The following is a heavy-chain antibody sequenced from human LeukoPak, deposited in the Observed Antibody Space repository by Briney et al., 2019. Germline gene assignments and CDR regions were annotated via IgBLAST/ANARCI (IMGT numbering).Heavy chain of an antibody. J-gene: IGHJ4*02. CDR1: GFTFSSYW. CDR2: INHNGNVN. CDR3: ARGGGLDV. Sequence: GGSLRLSCAASGFTFSSYWMNWARQAPGKGLEWVASINHNGNVNYYVDSVKGRFTISRDNAKNSLYLQMSNLRTEDTAVYFCARGGGLDVWGQGTLVTVSS. V-gene: IGHV3-7*03. D-gene: IGHD3/OR15-3a*01.